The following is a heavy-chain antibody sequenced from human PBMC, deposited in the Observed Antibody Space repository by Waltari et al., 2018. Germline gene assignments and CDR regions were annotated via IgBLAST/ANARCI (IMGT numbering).Heavy chain of an antibody. J-gene: IGHJ3*02. V-gene: IGHV4-34*01. CDR1: GGSFSGYY. CDR2: INHSGST. D-gene: IGHD3-22*01. CDR3: AMNYYDRDAFDI. Sequence: QVQLQQWGAGLLKPSETLSLTCAVYGGSFSGYYWSWIRQPPGKGLEWIGEINHSGSTNYNPSLKSRVTISVDTSKNQFSLKLSSVTAADTAVYYCAMNYYDRDAFDIWGQGTMVTVSS.